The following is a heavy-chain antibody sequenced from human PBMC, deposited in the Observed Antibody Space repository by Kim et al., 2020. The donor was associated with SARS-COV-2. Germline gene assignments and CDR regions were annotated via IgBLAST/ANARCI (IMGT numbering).Heavy chain of an antibody. J-gene: IGHJ4*02. CDR1: GGSISSYY. CDR2: IYYSGST. Sequence: SETLSLTCTVSGGSISSYYWSWIRQPPGKGLEWIGYIYYSGSTNYNHSLKSRVTISVDTSKNQFSLKLSSVTAADTAVYYCAREKTEIGNYFDYWGQGTLVTVSS. V-gene: IGHV4-59*13. CDR3: AREKTEIGNYFDY.